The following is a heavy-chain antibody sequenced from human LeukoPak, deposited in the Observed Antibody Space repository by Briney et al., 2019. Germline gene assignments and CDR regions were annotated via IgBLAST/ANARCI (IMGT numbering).Heavy chain of an antibody. CDR2: IIPILGIA. D-gene: IGHD1-26*01. V-gene: IGHV1-69*04. CDR3: ARRDSGSYPFDY. Sequence: GASVKVSCKASGGTFSSYAISWVRQAPGQGLEWMGRIIPILGIANYAQKFQGGVTITADKSTSTAYMELSSLRSEDTAVYYCARRDSGSYPFDYWGQGTLVTVSS. J-gene: IGHJ4*02. CDR1: GGTFSSYA.